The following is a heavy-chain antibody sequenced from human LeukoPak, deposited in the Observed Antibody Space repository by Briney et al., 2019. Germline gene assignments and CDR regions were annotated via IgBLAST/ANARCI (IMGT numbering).Heavy chain of an antibody. CDR2: INPNSGGT. V-gene: IGHV1-2*06. CDR1: GYTFTGYY. CDR3: ALEKWGLLADAFDI. Sequence: GASVKVSCKASGYTFTGYYMHWVRQAPGQGLEWMGRINPNSGGTNYAQKFQGRVTMTRDTSISTAYMELSRLRSDDTAVYYCALEKWGLLADAFDIWGQGTMDTVSS. D-gene: IGHD1-26*01. J-gene: IGHJ3*02.